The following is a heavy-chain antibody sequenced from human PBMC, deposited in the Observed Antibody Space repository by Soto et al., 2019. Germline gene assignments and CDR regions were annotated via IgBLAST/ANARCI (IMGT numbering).Heavy chain of an antibody. V-gene: IGHV4-59*08. CDR3: ARHSNNYRKSLDY. D-gene: IGHD3-10*01. J-gene: IGHJ4*02. CDR1: GGSIRSYY. CDR2: XYYSGXN. Sequence: PXXTLXLTCTGSGGSIRSYYWSWIRHPQGKALAWIAHXYYSGXNNYNTSLKSRXXISVEPSXXKFSMKLSSVTAADSAVYYCARHSNNYRKSLDYWGQGSLVTVS.